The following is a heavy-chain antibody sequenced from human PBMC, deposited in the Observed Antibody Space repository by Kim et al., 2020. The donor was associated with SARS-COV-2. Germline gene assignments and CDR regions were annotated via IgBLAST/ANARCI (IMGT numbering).Heavy chain of an antibody. V-gene: IGHV6-1*01. CDR3: ARDLPVDYYGSGSYLAFDP. D-gene: IGHD3-10*01. CDR1: GDSVSSNSAA. Sequence: SQTLSLTCAISGDSVSSNSAAWNWIRQSPSRGLEWLGRTYYRSKWYNDYAVSVKSRITINPDTSKNQFSLQLNSVTPEDTAVYYCARDLPVDYYGSGSYLAFDPWGQGTLVTVSS. J-gene: IGHJ5*02. CDR2: TYYRSKWYN.